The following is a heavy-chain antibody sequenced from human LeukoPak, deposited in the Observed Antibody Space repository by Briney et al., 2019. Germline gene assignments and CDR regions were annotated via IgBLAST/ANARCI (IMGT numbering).Heavy chain of an antibody. CDR2: ISSSSSTI. Sequence: GGSLRLSCAASGFTFSDYGMNWVRQAPGKGLEWVSYISSSSSTIYYADSVKGRFTISRDNAKNSLYLQMNSLRAEDTAVYYCARDFQTDYYDSSGFPIDYWGQGTLVTVSS. J-gene: IGHJ4*02. CDR3: ARDFQTDYYDSSGFPIDY. V-gene: IGHV3-48*01. CDR1: GFTFSDYG. D-gene: IGHD3-22*01.